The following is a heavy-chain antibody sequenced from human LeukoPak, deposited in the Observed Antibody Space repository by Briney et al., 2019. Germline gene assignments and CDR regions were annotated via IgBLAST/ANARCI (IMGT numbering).Heavy chain of an antibody. J-gene: IGHJ6*02. CDR1: GFTFSSYA. Sequence: PGGSLRLSCAASGFTFSSYAMHWVRQAPGKGLEWVAVISYDGSNKYYADSVKGRFTISRDNSKNTLYLQMNSLRAEDTAVYYCARDLNRISYTDYYYGMDVWGQGTTVTVSS. D-gene: IGHD3-16*01. CDR3: ARDLNRISYTDYYYGMDV. CDR2: ISYDGSNK. V-gene: IGHV3-30-3*01.